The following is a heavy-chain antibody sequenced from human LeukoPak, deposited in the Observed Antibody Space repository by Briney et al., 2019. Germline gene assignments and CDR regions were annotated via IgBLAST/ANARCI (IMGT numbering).Heavy chain of an antibody. CDR1: GYTFTSYG. CDR3: ASLKNYYDSSGYLVTDAFDI. D-gene: IGHD3-22*01. Sequence: ASVKVSCKASGYTFTSYGINWVRQAPGQGLEWMGWISGYNGNTNYAQKLQGRVTMTTDTYTSTDYMELRSLKSDDTAVYYCASLKNYYDSSGYLVTDAFDIWGQGTMVTVSS. CDR2: ISGYNGNT. J-gene: IGHJ3*02. V-gene: IGHV1-18*01.